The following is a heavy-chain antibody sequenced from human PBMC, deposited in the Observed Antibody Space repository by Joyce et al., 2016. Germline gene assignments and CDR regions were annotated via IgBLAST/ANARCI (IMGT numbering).Heavy chain of an antibody. J-gene: IGHJ4*02. D-gene: IGHD1-1*01. CDR1: GFSFRSHW. V-gene: IGHV3-7*03. CDR2: INQDGSET. CDR3: ARDSQILVAGTNYFDY. Sequence: EVQLVESGGGLVQPGGSLRLSCAASGFSFRSHWMSWVRQAPGKGREWVANINQDGSETHFVDSVRGRFTISRDNTKNSLYLQRNSLRAEDTAVYYCARDSQILVAGTNYFDYWGQGTLATVSS.